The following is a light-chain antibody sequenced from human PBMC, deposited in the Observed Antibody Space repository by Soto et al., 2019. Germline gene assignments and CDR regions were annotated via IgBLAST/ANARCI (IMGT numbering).Light chain of an antibody. CDR1: SSDVGGYNY. J-gene: IGLJ2*01. CDR3: SSYAGSPVV. V-gene: IGLV2-8*01. Sequence: QSALTRPPSASGSPGQSVTISCTGTSSDVGGYNYVSWYQQHPGKAPKLMIYEVSKRPSGVPDRFSGSKSGNTASLTVSGLQAEDEADYYCSSYAGSPVVFGGGTKLTVL. CDR2: EVS.